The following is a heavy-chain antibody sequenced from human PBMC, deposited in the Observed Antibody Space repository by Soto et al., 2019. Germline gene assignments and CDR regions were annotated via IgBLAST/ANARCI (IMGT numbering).Heavy chain of an antibody. CDR1: ELTFRNEW. CDR2: INEHGSET. D-gene: IGHD3-3*01. J-gene: IGHJ4*02. V-gene: IGHV3-7*02. CDR3: ATHSRFKKDY. Sequence: EVQLVESGGDLVQPGGSLRLSCVVSELTFRNEWMTWVRQAPGKGLEWVANINEHGSETYYVDSVKGRFIISRDNAKNSLFLQMNSLRAEDTAVYYCATHSRFKKDYWGLGTLVTVSS.